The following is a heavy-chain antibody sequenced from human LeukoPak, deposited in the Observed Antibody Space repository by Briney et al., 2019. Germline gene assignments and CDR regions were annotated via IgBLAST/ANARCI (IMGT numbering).Heavy chain of an antibody. Sequence: SETLSLTCTVSGGSISDYYWSWIRQPAGKGLEWIGRIYPSGSTNYSPSLKSRFTMSVDTSKNQFSLRLSSVTAADTAVYYCAIDTGYFGSRGFDLLGQGTLVTVSS. V-gene: IGHV4-4*07. J-gene: IGHJ4*02. CDR3: AIDTGYFGSRGFDL. CDR1: GGSISDYY. CDR2: IYPSGST. D-gene: IGHD3-10*01.